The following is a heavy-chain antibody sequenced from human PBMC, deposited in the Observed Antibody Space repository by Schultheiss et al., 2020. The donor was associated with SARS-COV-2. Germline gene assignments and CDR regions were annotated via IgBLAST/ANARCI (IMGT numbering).Heavy chain of an antibody. Sequence: ASVKVSCKASGGTFSSYAISWVRQAPGQGLEWMGGIIPNSGGTNYAQKFQGRVTMTRDTSISTAYLQWNSLKASDTAMYYCARSYSTSRGWFDPWGQGTLVTVSS. CDR2: IIPNSGGT. V-gene: IGHV1-2*02. D-gene: IGHD6-6*01. CDR1: GGTFSSYA. J-gene: IGHJ5*02. CDR3: ARSYSTSRGWFDP.